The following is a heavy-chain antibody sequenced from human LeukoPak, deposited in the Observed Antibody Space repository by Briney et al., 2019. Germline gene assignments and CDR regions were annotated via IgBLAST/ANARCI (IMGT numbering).Heavy chain of an antibody. CDR1: GGSISSGSYY. CDR2: IYTSGST. J-gene: IGHJ4*02. CDR3: AGATLYCSSTSCYGPRDY. D-gene: IGHD2-2*01. Sequence: SETLSLTCTVSGGSISSGSYYWSWIRQPAGKGLEWIGRIYTSGSTNYNPSLKSRVTISVDTSKNQFSLKLSSVTAADTAVYYCAGATLYCSSTSCYGPRDYWGQGTLVTVSS. V-gene: IGHV4-61*02.